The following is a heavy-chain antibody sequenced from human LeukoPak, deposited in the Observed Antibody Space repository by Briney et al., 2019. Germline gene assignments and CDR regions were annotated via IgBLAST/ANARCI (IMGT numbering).Heavy chain of an antibody. V-gene: IGHV4-4*09. CDR1: GCSISSYY. CDR2: IYASGST. Sequence: PSETLSLTCTVSGCSISSYYWSWIRQPPGKGLEWIGYIYASGSTNYYPSLKRRVTISVDTSKNQFSLKLSSVTAADTAVYYCASSTRAHNWFDPWGQGTLVTVSS. CDR3: ASSTRAHNWFDP. J-gene: IGHJ5*02.